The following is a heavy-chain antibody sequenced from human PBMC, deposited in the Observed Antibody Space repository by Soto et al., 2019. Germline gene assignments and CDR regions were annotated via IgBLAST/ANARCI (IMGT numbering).Heavy chain of an antibody. D-gene: IGHD6-13*01. Sequence: EVQLVESGGGLVQPGGSLRLSCAASGFTFSDHYMDWVRQAPGQGLEWVGRTRNKANSYTTAYAASVKGRFTISRDDSKNALYLQMNSLKTEDTAVYYCARDYSNDLWGRGTLVTVSS. V-gene: IGHV3-72*01. J-gene: IGHJ2*01. CDR3: ARDYSNDL. CDR1: GFTFSDHY. CDR2: TRNKANSYTT.